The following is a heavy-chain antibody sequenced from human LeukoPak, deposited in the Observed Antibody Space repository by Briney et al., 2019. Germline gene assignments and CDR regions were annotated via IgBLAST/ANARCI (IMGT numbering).Heavy chain of an antibody. Sequence: SETLSLTCAVYGGSFSGYYWSWIRQPPGKGLEWIGEINHSGSTNYNPSLKSRVTISVDTSKNQFSLKLSSVTAADTAVYYCARTDWADCSNSRYYFDYWGQGTLVTVSS. J-gene: IGHJ4*02. CDR2: INHSGST. V-gene: IGHV4-34*01. D-gene: IGHD4-11*01. CDR1: GGSFSGYY. CDR3: ARTDWADCSNSRYYFDY.